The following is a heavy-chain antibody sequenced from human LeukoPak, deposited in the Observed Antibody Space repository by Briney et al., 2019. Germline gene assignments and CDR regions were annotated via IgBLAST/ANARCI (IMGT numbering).Heavy chain of an antibody. CDR1: GFTVSSNY. CDR3: ATEYSVFAFDI. Sequence: RGSLRLSCAASGFTVSSNYMSWVRQAPGKGLEWVSVIYSGGSTYYADSVKGRFTTSRDDSKNTLYLQMNSLKTEDTAIYYCATEYSVFAFDIWGQGTVVTVSS. CDR2: IYSGGST. J-gene: IGHJ3*02. D-gene: IGHD5-12*01. V-gene: IGHV3-66*01.